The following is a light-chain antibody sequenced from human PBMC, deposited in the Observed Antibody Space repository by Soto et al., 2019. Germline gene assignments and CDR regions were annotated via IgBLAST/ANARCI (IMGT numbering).Light chain of an antibody. J-gene: IGKJ5*01. CDR1: QSVSTY. V-gene: IGKV3-11*01. Sequence: EIVLTQSPATLSLSPWERATLSCRASQSVSTYLAWYQQKPGQAPRLLIYDASKRASGISARFSGSGSGTDFTLTISSLEPEDFAVYYCQQRSNWLITFGQGTRLEIK. CDR2: DAS. CDR3: QQRSNWLIT.